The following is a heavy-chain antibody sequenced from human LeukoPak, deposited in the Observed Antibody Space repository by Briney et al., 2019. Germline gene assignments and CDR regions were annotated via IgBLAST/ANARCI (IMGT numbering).Heavy chain of an antibody. CDR1: GGSFSGYY. V-gene: IGHV4-34*01. J-gene: IGHJ2*01. CDR2: INHSGST. CDR3: ASLNLAVAGTRYFDL. Sequence: EPSETLSLTCAVYGGSFSGYYWSWIRQPPGKGLEWIGEINHSGSTNYNPSLKSRVTISVDTSKNQFSLKLSSVTAADTAVYYCASLNLAVAGTRYFDLWGRGTLVTVSS. D-gene: IGHD6-19*01.